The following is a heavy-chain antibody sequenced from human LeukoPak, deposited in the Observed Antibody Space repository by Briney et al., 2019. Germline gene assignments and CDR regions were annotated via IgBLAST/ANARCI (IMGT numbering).Heavy chain of an antibody. CDR3: ARDYYGSGSYYKGTDAFDI. J-gene: IGHJ3*02. CDR1: GDSVSSNSAA. CDR2: TYYRSKWYN. D-gene: IGHD3-10*01. V-gene: IGHV6-1*01. Sequence: SSQTLSLTCAISGDSVSSNSAAWNWIRQSPSRGLEWLGRTYYRSKWYNDYAVSVKSRITINPDTSKNQFSLQLNSVTPEDTAVYYCARDYYGSGSYYKGTDAFDIWGQGTMVTVSS.